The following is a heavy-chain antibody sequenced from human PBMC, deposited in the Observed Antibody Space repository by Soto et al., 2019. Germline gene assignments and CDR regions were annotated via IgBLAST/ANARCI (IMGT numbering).Heavy chain of an antibody. CDR1: GYTFTSYY. J-gene: IGHJ4*02. Sequence: GASVKVSCKASGYTFTSYYLHWVRQAPGQGLERMGIINPSGGSTNYAQKFQGRVTMTRDTSTSTVYMELSSLRSEDTAVYYCGRDPPGSSWHFDYWGQGTLVTVSS. CDR2: INPSGGST. D-gene: IGHD6-13*01. CDR3: GRDPPGSSWHFDY. V-gene: IGHV1-46*01.